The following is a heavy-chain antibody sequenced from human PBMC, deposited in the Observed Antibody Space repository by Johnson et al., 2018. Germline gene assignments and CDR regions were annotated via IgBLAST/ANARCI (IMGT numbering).Heavy chain of an antibody. D-gene: IGHD4-23*01. V-gene: IGHV3-9*01. CDR3: AKANDYGGNSGAFDS. CDR2: ISWNSGSL. J-gene: IGHJ3*02. Sequence: MHWVRQAPGKGLEWVSGISWNSGSLGYADSVKGRFTISRDNAENSLFLQMNSLIPEDTALYYCAKANDYGGNSGAFDSWGQGTMVTVSS.